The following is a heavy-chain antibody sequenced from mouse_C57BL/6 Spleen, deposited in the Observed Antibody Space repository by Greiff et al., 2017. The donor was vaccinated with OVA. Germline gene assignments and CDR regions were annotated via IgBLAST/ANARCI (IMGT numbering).Heavy chain of an antibody. V-gene: IGHV6-6*01. J-gene: IGHJ1*03. CDR3: TRLGNHRYFDV. CDR1: GFTFSDAW. Sequence: EVNVVDSGGGLVQPGGSMKLSCAASGFTFSDAWMDWVRQSPEKGLEWVAEIRNKANNHATYYAESVKGRFTISRDDSKSSVYLQMNSLRAEDTGIYYCTRLGNHRYFDVWGTGTTVTVSS. D-gene: IGHD3-3*01. CDR2: IRNKANNHAT.